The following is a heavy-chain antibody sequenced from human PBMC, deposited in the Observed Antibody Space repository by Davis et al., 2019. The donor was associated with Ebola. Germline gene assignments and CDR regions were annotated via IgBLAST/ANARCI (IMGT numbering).Heavy chain of an antibody. CDR3: ARATILDY. CDR2: ISYDGSNK. Sequence: GESLKISCAASGFTFSSYAMHWVRQAPGKGLEWVAVISYDGSNKYYADSVKGRFTISGDNSKNTLYLQMNSLRAEDTAVYYCARATILDYWGQGTLVTVSS. J-gene: IGHJ4*02. CDR1: GFTFSSYA. V-gene: IGHV3-30-3*01. D-gene: IGHD2-2*01.